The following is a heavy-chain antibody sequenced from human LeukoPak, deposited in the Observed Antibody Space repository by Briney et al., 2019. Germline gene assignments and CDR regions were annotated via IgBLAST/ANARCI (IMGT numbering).Heavy chain of an antibody. CDR2: IYHNRIT. J-gene: IGHJ4*02. V-gene: IGHV4-38-2*01. CDR3: ARGVALSDHGIIDS. Sequence: SETLSLTCAVSAYSVNSGLFWGWIRQPPGKGLEWIATIYHNRITHYNTSLKSRVTISVDTSKNQFSLKMSSVTAAGTAVYYCARGVALSDHGIIDSWGQGTLATVSS. D-gene: IGHD1-1*01. CDR1: AYSVNSGLF.